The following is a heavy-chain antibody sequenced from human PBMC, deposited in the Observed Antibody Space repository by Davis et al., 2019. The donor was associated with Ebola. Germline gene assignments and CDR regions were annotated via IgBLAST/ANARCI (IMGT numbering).Heavy chain of an antibody. CDR1: GYTFTSYY. Sequence: ASVKVSCKASGYTFTSYYMHWVRQAPGQGLEWMGWINPNSGGTNYAQKFQGRVTMTRDTSISTAYMELSRLRSDDTAVYYCARGVKWHTHDAFDIWGQGTMVTVSS. V-gene: IGHV1-2*02. CDR2: INPNSGGT. J-gene: IGHJ3*02. D-gene: IGHD3-10*01. CDR3: ARGVKWHTHDAFDI.